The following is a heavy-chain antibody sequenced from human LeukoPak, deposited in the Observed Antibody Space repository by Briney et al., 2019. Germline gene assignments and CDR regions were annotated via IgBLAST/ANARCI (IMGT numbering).Heavy chain of an antibody. CDR1: GFTFSSYA. V-gene: IGHV3-30-3*01. D-gene: IGHD5-12*01. CDR2: ISYDGGNK. Sequence: PGGSLRLSCAASGFTFSSYAMHWVPQAPGKGLEWVAVISYDGGNKYFADSVKGRFTISRDNSKNTLYLQMNSLRAEDTAVYYCARDYDSIHAFDIWGQGTMVTVSS. CDR3: ARDYDSIHAFDI. J-gene: IGHJ3*02.